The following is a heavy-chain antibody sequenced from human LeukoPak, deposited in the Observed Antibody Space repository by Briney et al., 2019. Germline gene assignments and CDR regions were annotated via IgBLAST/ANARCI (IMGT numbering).Heavy chain of an antibody. D-gene: IGHD3-10*01. CDR1: GGSISSGDYY. Sequence: SETLSLTCTVSGGSISSGDYYWSWIRQPPGKGLEWIGYIYYSGSTYYNPSLKSRVTISVDTSKNQFSLKLSSVTAADTAVYYCARDWSITMVRGVIKAFDPWGQGTLVTVSS. V-gene: IGHV4-30-4*01. J-gene: IGHJ5*02. CDR2: IYYSGST. CDR3: ARDWSITMVRGVIKAFDP.